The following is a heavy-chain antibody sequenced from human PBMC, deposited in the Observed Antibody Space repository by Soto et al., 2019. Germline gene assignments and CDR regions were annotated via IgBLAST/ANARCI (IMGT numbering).Heavy chain of an antibody. Sequence: QVQLVESGGGVVQPGRSLRLSCAASGFTFSDYAMHWVRQAPGKGLEWVALISYDGSNEKYADFVKGRFTISRDNSKNTLFLEMRSLRAEDRAIYYCARQTAGGFFTHRGALGHWGQGTLVSVSS. D-gene: IGHD1-26*01. CDR3: ARQTAGGFFTHRGALGH. CDR2: ISYDGSNE. V-gene: IGHV3-30-3*01. CDR1: GFTFSDYA. J-gene: IGHJ4*02.